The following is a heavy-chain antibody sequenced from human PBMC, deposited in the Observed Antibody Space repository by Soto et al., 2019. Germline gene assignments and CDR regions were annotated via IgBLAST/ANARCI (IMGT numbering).Heavy chain of an antibody. D-gene: IGHD3-3*01. J-gene: IGHJ3*02. V-gene: IGHV3-30-3*01. Sequence: GGSLRLSCAASGFTFSSYAMHWVRQAPGKGLEWVAVISYDGSNKYYADSVKGRFTISRDNSKNTLYLQMNSLRAEDTAVYYCAREVDSDAFDIWGQGTMVTVS. CDR1: GFTFSSYA. CDR3: AREVDSDAFDI. CDR2: ISYDGSNK.